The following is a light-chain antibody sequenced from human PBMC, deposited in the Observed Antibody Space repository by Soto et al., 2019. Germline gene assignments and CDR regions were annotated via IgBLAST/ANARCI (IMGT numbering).Light chain of an antibody. Sequence: DIVLTQSPGTLSLSPGERAILSCRASQSVSSYLGWYQQKPGQAPRLLIYADSNRATGIPARFSGSGSGTEFTLTISSLQSEDFAVYYCQQYNDWPPITFGQGTRLEIK. CDR2: ADS. V-gene: IGKV3D-15*01. CDR3: QQYNDWPPIT. CDR1: QSVSSY. J-gene: IGKJ5*01.